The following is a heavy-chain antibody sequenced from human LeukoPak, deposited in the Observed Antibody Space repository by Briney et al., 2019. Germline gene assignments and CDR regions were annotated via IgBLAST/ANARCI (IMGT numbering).Heavy chain of an antibody. D-gene: IGHD3-10*01. CDR2: ISGRSDSI. J-gene: IGHJ3*01. CDR3: SLWFGEPRAFDF. Sequence: SGGSLRLSCAASGFTFSSYSMNWVRQAPGKGLEWVSSISGRSDSIYYADSGKGRFTISRDNAKNSVYLQLNSLRAEDTAVYYCSLWFGEPRAFDFRGQGTMVTVLS. V-gene: IGHV3-21*04. CDR1: GFTFSSYS.